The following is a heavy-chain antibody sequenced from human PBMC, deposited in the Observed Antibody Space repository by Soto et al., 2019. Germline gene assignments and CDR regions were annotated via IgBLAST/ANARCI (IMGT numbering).Heavy chain of an antibody. Sequence: GASVKVSCKASGYTFTAYYMHWVRQAPGQGLEWMGWVNPGNGTTSFAQKFQGRVTMTRDTSISTAYMELSGLRSDDTAMYYRARDTYANFDYWGQGTLVTVSS. D-gene: IGHD2-8*01. J-gene: IGHJ4*02. CDR3: ARDTYANFDY. V-gene: IGHV1-2*02. CDR2: VNPGNGTT. CDR1: GYTFTAYY.